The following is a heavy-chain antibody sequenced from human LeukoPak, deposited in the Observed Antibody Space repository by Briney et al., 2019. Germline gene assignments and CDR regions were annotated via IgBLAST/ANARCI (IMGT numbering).Heavy chain of an antibody. Sequence: HTGGSLRLSCSASGFTLSSYWMHWVRQAPGKGLVWVSRINTDGSSTNYADSVKGRFTVSRDNPKNTLYLKMKSLRAEDTAVYYCAKRYGYLLQAPPVYWGQGTLVTVSS. J-gene: IGHJ4*02. CDR2: INTDGSST. CDR1: GFTLSSYW. CDR3: AKRYGYLLQAPPVY. D-gene: IGHD5-18*01. V-gene: IGHV3-74*01.